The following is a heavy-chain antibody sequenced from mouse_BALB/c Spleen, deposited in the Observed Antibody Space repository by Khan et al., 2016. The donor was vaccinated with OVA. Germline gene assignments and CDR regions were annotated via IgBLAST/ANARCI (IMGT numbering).Heavy chain of an antibody. Sequence: EVELVESGGDLVKPGGSLKLSCAASGFTFSTYGMSWVRQTPDKRLEWVATVSTGGGYTYYPDSVKGRFTISRDNAKNTLYLQMSSLKSEDTAMFYGAGLDYYDDSEGFAYWGQGTLVTVSA. J-gene: IGHJ3*01. CDR1: GFTFSTYG. CDR2: VSTGGGYT. V-gene: IGHV5-6*01. D-gene: IGHD1-1*01. CDR3: AGLDYYDDSEGFAY.